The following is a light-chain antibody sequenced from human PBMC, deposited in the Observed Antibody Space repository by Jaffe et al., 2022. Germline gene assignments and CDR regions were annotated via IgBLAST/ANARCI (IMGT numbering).Light chain of an antibody. V-gene: IGKV1-33*01. CDR3: QQYDNLPFT. CDR2: DAS. Sequence: DIQMTQSPSSLSASVGDRVTITCQASQDISHYLNWYQQKPGKAPKLLIYDASHLETGVPSRFSGSGSGTDFTFTISSLQPADIATYYCQQYDNLPFTFGPGSKVDLK. CDR1: QDISHY. J-gene: IGKJ3*01.